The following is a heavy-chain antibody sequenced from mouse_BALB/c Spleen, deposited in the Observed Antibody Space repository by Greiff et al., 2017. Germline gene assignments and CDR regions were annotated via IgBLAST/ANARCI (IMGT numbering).Heavy chain of an antibody. Sequence: EVMLVESGGGLVQPGGSRKLSCAASGFTFSDYGMAWVRQAPGKGPEWVAFISNLAYSIYYADTVTGRFTISRENAKNTLYLEMSSLRSEDTAMYYCARSYDYDGGYFDVWGAGTTVTVSS. CDR1: GFTFSDYG. V-gene: IGHV5-15*02. CDR2: ISNLAYSI. D-gene: IGHD2-4*01. J-gene: IGHJ1*01. CDR3: ARSYDYDGGYFDV.